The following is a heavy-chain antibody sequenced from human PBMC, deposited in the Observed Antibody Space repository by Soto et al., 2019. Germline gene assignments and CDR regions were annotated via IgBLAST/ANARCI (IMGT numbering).Heavy chain of an antibody. D-gene: IGHD6-6*01. CDR1: GGSISSYY. CDR2: IYYSGST. V-gene: IGHV4-59*01. Sequence: TETLSLTCTVSGGSISSYYWSWIRQPPGKGLEWIRYIYYSGSTNYNPSLKSRVTISVDTSKNQFSLKLSSVTAADTAVYYCARSIAARPYWFDPWGQGTLVTASS. CDR3: ARSIAARPYWFDP. J-gene: IGHJ5*02.